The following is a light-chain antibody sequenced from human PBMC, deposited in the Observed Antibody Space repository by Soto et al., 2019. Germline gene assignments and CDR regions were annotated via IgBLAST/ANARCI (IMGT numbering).Light chain of an antibody. CDR3: QQRSTWPT. CDR1: QSVSSY. CDR2: DAS. Sequence: EIVLTQSPATLSLSPGERLTLSCRASQSVSSYLAWYQQKPGQAPRLLIYDASNTATGIPARLSGSGSGTDFTLTIRSLEPEDFAVYYCQQRSTWPTFGQGTKVDIK. V-gene: IGKV3-11*01. J-gene: IGKJ1*01.